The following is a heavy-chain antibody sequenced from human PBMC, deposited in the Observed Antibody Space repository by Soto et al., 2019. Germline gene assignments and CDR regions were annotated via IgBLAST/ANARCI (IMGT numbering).Heavy chain of an antibody. Sequence: QITLKESGPTLVKPTQTLTLTCTFSGFSLSTSGVGVGWIRQPPGKALEWLALIYWDDDKRYSPSLKSRLTSTEDTSTNQVVRTRTDMDPVDTATYYCALRRRLHLVRECPLFDYWCQGTLVTDFS. CDR2: IYWDDDK. CDR1: GFSLSTSGVG. J-gene: IGHJ4*02. CDR3: ALRRRLHLVRECPLFDY. V-gene: IGHV2-5*02. D-gene: IGHD6-6*01.